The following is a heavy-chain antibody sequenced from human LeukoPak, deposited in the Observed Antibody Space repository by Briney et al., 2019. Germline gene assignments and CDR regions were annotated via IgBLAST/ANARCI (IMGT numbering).Heavy chain of an antibody. CDR2: IYPGDSDT. J-gene: IGHJ3*02. V-gene: IGHV5-51*01. CDR1: GYSFTSYW. Sequence: HGESLKISCKGSGYSFTSYWIGWVRQMPGKGLEWMGIIYPGDSDTRYSPSFQGQVTISADKPISTAYLQWSSLKASDTAMYYCATSSPTLCGGDCYMRRDAFDIWGQGTMVTVSS. D-gene: IGHD2-21*01. CDR3: ATSSPTLCGGDCYMRRDAFDI.